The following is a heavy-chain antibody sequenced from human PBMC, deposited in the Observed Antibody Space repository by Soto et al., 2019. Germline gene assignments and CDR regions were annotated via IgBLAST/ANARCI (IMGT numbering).Heavy chain of an antibody. V-gene: IGHV3-23*01. J-gene: IGHJ4*02. CDR3: AKEGGLSGSYYISSSYYFDY. CDR1: GFTFSSYA. CDR2: ISSSGGST. Sequence: TGGSLRLSCAASGFTFSSYAMSWVRQAPGKGLARISRISSSGGSTHSADSVKGRFTISRDNSKNTLYLQMNSLRAEDTSVYYCAKEGGLSGSYYISSSYYFDYWGQGTLVTVSS. D-gene: IGHD1-26*01.